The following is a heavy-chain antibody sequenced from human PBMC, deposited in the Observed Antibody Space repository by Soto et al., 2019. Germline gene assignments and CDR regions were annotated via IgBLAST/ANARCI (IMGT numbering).Heavy chain of an antibody. CDR1: GYTFTTYA. D-gene: IGHD1-26*01. CDR2: ISAGSGNT. CDR3: ARDSSFQMGDLVFEY. Sequence: QVQLVQSGAEVRKPGASVKVSCKASGYTFTTYAIHWVRQAPGQRPEWMGWISAGSGNTKYSQKFQGRLTITSDRSASTAYMELSSLTSADTAVYYCARDSSFQMGDLVFEYWGQGTLVTVSS. V-gene: IGHV1-3*01. J-gene: IGHJ4*02.